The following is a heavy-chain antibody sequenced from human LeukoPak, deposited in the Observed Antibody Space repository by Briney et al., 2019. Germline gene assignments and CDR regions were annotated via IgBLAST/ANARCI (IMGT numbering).Heavy chain of an antibody. CDR1: GFTFSTYW. D-gene: IGHD2/OR15-2a*01. CDR3: ASVVLSGAYQIDL. J-gene: IGHJ5*02. V-gene: IGHV3-74*01. CDR2: INGDGSTT. Sequence: PGGSLRLSCAASGFTFSTYWMHWVRQAPGKGLVWVSRINGDGSTTTYADSVKGRFTISRDNAQSTLYLQVNSLRVEDAAVYYCASVVLSGAYQIDLWGQGTLVTVSS.